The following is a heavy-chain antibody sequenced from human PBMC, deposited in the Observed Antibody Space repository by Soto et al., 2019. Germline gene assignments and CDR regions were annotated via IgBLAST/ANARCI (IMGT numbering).Heavy chain of an antibody. CDR1: GGSVSVYY. D-gene: IGHD1-26*01. CDR3: ARGVGSSPPQY. J-gene: IGHJ4*02. CDR2: IYASGSP. V-gene: IGHV4-59*02. Sequence: LSLTCTISGGSVSVYYWSWIRQSTGQGLEWIGYIYASGSPYYNPSLRSRVTISADTSKNQISLKLTSPTAADTAVYYCARGVGSSPPQYWGRGTLVTISS.